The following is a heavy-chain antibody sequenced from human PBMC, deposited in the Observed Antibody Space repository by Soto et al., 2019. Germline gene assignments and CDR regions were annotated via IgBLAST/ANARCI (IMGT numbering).Heavy chain of an antibody. D-gene: IGHD3-22*01. CDR3: ARGESYLPYNYDSSGSNPDLDY. J-gene: IGHJ4*02. Sequence: QVQLQQWGAGLLKPSETLSLTCAVYGGSFSGYYWSWIRQPPGKGLEWIGEINHSGSTNYNPSLKSRVTISVDTSKNQFSLKLSSVTAADTAVYYCARGESYLPYNYDSSGSNPDLDYWGQGTLVTVSS. V-gene: IGHV4-34*01. CDR1: GGSFSGYY. CDR2: INHSGST.